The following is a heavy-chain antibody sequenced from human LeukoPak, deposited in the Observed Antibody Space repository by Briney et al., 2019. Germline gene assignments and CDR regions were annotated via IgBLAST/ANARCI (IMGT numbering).Heavy chain of an antibody. CDR3: ARTAGDYYDSSGYEE. Sequence: PSETLSLTCTVSGGSISSSSYYWGWIRQPPGKGLEWIGSIYYSGSTYYNPSLKSRVTISVDTSKNQFSLKLSSVTAADTAVYYCARTAGDYYDSSGYEEWGQGTPVTVSS. V-gene: IGHV4-39*01. D-gene: IGHD3-22*01. J-gene: IGHJ4*02. CDR1: GGSISSSSYY. CDR2: IYYSGST.